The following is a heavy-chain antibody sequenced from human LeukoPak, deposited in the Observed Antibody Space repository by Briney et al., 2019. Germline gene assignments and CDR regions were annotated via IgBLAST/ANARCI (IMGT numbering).Heavy chain of an antibody. D-gene: IGHD3-22*01. J-gene: IGHJ3*02. CDR1: GYSFTTYG. Sequence: ASVKVSCKASGYSFTTYGMNWVPQAPGQGLEWMGWFNTYTGNPTYAQGFTGRFVFSLDTSVSTAYLQISSLKAEDTAVYYCARAGSSGYYGSDAFDIWGQGTMVTVSS. CDR2: FNTYTGNP. CDR3: ARAGSSGYYGSDAFDI. V-gene: IGHV7-81*01.